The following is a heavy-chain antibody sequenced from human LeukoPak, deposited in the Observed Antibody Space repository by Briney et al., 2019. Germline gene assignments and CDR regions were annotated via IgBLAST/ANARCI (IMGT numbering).Heavy chain of an antibody. CDR2: INPSGGST. Sequence: GASVKVSCKASGYTFTSYYVHWVRQAPGEGLEWMGIINPSGGSTSYAQKFQGRVTMTRDMSTSTVYMELSSLRSEDTAVYYCARILSGFDYWGQGTLVTVSS. V-gene: IGHV1-46*01. CDR1: GYTFTSYY. CDR3: ARILSGFDY. D-gene: IGHD2/OR15-2a*01. J-gene: IGHJ4*02.